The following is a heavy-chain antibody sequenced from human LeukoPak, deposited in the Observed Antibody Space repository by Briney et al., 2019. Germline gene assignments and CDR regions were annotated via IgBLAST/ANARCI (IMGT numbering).Heavy chain of an antibody. CDR3: AKHDSSSDF. Sequence: PGGSLRLSCAASGFIFSSYGIHWVRQPPGKGLEWVAFIRWDGSDKYYAASVKGRFTISRDNSENTLYLQMNSLRAEDTAVYYCAKHDSSSDFWGQGTLVTVSS. CDR1: GFIFSSYG. V-gene: IGHV3-30*02. J-gene: IGHJ4*02. D-gene: IGHD3-22*01. CDR2: IRWDGSDK.